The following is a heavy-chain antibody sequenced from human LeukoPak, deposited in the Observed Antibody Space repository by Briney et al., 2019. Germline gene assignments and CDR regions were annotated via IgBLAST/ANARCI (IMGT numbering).Heavy chain of an antibody. D-gene: IGHD6-13*01. CDR1: GYTFTSYG. V-gene: IGHV1-18*01. Sequence: ASVKVSCKASGYTFTSYGISWVRQAPGQGLEWMGWISAYNGNTNYAQKLQGRVTMTTDTSTSTAYMELRSLRSDDTAVYYCARVNNIAAAWRGFDPWGQGTLVTVSS. CDR2: ISAYNGNT. J-gene: IGHJ5*02. CDR3: ARVNNIAAAWRGFDP.